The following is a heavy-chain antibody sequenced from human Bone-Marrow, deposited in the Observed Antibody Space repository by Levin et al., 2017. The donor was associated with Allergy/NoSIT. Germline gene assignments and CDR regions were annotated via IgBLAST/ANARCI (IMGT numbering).Heavy chain of an antibody. CDR3: GRGGHGYGPHENAMDV. J-gene: IGHJ6*02. CDR1: GFTFSDYA. D-gene: IGHD5-18*01. V-gene: IGHV3-30*04. Sequence: PGGSLRLSCAASGFTFSDYAMHWVRQAPGKGLEWVSLIAFDGGNKYYADSVKGRFTISRDDSKNTLFLQMNSLGVEDTAVYFCGRGGHGYGPHENAMDVWGQGTTVTVSS. CDR2: IAFDGGNK.